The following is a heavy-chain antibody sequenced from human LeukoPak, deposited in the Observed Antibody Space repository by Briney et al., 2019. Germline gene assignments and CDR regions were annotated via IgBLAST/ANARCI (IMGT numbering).Heavy chain of an antibody. Sequence: GGSLRLSCAASGFTFSSYDMHWVRQATGKGLEWVSAIGTAGDTYYPGSVKGRFTISRENAKNSLYLQMNSLRAGDTAVYYCARMGSLGHLYYYYCYGMDVWGQGTTVTVSS. CDR2: IGTAGDT. CDR3: ARMGSLGHLYYYYCYGMDV. D-gene: IGHD2-15*01. CDR1: GFTFSSYD. V-gene: IGHV3-13*01. J-gene: IGHJ6*02.